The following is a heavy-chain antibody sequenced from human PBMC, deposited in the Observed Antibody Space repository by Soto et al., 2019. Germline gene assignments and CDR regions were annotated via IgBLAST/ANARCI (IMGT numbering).Heavy chain of an antibody. Sequence: QLQLQESGPGLVKPSETLSLTCTVSGGSISSSSYYWGWIRQPPGKGLEWIGSIYYSGSTYYNPSLKSRVTISVDTSKNQCSRKLSSVTAADTAVYYCASLPFYYFDYWGQGTLVTVSS. CDR3: ASLPFYYFDY. V-gene: IGHV4-39*01. J-gene: IGHJ4*02. CDR1: GGSISSSSYY. CDR2: IYYSGST.